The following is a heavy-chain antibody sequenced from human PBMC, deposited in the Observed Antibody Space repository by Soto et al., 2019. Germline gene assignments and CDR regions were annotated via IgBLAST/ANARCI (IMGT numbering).Heavy chain of an antibody. J-gene: IGHJ6*02. CDR3: AMDSAARGYYYGMDV. D-gene: IGHD5-18*01. CDR1: GYTVTSYY. V-gene: IGHV1-46*01. Sequence: ASVKVSCKFSGYTVTSYYMHWVRQAPGQGLEWMGIINPSGGSTSYAQKFQGRVTMTRDTSTSTVYMELSSLRSEDTAVYYCAMDSAARGYYYGMDVWGQGPTVTVSS. CDR2: INPSGGST.